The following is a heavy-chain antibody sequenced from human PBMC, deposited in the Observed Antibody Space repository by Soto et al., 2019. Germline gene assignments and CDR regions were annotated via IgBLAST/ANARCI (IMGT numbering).Heavy chain of an antibody. V-gene: IGHV3-30*18. CDR3: AKDMEYYYDSSGYSLDY. CDR2: ILFDGSDE. D-gene: IGHD3-22*01. Sequence: ESVGGVVQPGRSLRLSCATSGFTFDSYAMHWVRQAPGKGLEWVALILFDGSDEYYANSVKGRFTISRDNSRKTLYLQMNSLRAEDTAVYYCAKDMEYYYDSSGYSLDYWGQGTLVTVSS. J-gene: IGHJ4*02. CDR1: GFTFDSYA.